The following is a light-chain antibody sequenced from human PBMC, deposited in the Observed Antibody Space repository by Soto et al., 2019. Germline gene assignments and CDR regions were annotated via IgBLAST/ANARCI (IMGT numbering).Light chain of an antibody. CDR3: QQRSSWPLA. V-gene: IGKV3-11*01. CDR1: QSVSSS. Sequence: EIVLTQSPATLALSPWETATLSCRASQSVSSSVAWYQQKPGQTPRLLIYDASNRTTGVPARLSGSGAGTDFTLTVSRLGPEDFAMYYCQQRSSWPLASDGGTKVEIK. CDR2: DAS. J-gene: IGKJ4*01.